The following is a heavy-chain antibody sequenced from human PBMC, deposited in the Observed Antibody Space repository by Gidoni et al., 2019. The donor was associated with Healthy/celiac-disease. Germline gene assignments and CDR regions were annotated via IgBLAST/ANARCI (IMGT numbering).Heavy chain of an antibody. CDR2: IYYSGST. J-gene: IGHJ4*02. V-gene: IGHV4-61*01. Sequence: QVQLQESGPGLVKPSETLSLTCTVSGGSVSSGSYYWSWIRQPPGKGLEWIGYIYYSGSTNYNPSLKSRVTISVDTSKNQFSLKLSSVTAADTAVYYCARLGPNCSSTSCHLDYWGQGTLVTVSS. CDR3: ARLGPNCSSTSCHLDY. D-gene: IGHD2-2*01. CDR1: GGSVSSGSYY.